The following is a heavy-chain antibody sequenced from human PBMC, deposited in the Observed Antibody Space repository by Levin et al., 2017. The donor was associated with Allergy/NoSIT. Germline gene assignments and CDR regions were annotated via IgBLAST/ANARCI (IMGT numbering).Heavy chain of an antibody. J-gene: IGHJ4*02. Sequence: GGSLRLSCAASGFMFRNYWMNWVRQAPGKGLEWVANIKQDGSEKYYVDSVKGRFTISRDDAKNSVYLQMNSLRAEDTAVYYCARIHDFWSGYFDYWGQGTLVTVSS. V-gene: IGHV3-7*01. D-gene: IGHD3-3*01. CDR2: IKQDGSEK. CDR1: GFMFRNYW. CDR3: ARIHDFWSGYFDY.